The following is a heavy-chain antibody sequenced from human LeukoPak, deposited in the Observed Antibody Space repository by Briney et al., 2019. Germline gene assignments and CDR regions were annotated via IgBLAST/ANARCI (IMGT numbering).Heavy chain of an antibody. CDR2: IYYSGTT. CDR1: GASISSSSYY. J-gene: IGHJ4*02. CDR3: ARRSRQGSGSWNFDY. V-gene: IGHV4-39*01. D-gene: IGHD3-10*01. Sequence: SETLSLTCTVSGASISSSSYYWGWLRQPPGKGLEWIGTIYYSGTTYYKPSLNSRVTISVDTSRNQFSLKLSSVTAADTAVYYCARRSRQGSGSWNFDYWGQGTLVTVSS.